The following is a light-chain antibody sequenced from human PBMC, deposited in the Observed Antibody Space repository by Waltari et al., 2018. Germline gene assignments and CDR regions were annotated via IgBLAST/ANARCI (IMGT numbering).Light chain of an antibody. V-gene: IGKV1-5*03. J-gene: IGKJ1*01. CDR2: KTS. CDR1: QSVSRW. Sequence: IQMTQSPSTLSASVGDRVTMTCRASQSVSRWLALYQQKPGKAPKLLIYKTSTLESGVPSRFSGSGSGTEFSLTFSSLQPDDFATYYCQHYSTYSWTFDQGTKLEIK. CDR3: QHYSTYSWT.